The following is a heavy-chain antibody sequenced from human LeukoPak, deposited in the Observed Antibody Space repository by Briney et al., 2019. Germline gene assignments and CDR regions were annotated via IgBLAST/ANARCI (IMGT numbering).Heavy chain of an antibody. V-gene: IGHV3-23*01. D-gene: IGHD3-10*01. CDR2: ISASGGST. J-gene: IGHJ3*02. Sequence: QPGGSLRLSCAVSGFTVSSCAMSWVRQAPGKGLQWVSSISASGGSTYYADSVKGRFTISRDKSKNTVYLQMNSLRADDTAVYYCAKDLYGSGSYYNWGWGSAFDIWGQGTMVTVSS. CDR3: AKDLYGSGSYYNWGWGSAFDI. CDR1: GFTVSSCA.